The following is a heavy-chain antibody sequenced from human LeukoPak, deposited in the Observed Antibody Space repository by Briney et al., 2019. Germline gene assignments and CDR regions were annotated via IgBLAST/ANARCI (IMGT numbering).Heavy chain of an antibody. Sequence: GESLKISCKGSGYSFTTYWIGWVRQMPGKGLEWMGTIYPGDSDTRYSPSFQGQVTISADKSISTAYLQWSSLKASDTAMYYCARYVREMATIKYYFDYWGQGTLVTVSS. CDR2: IYPGDSDT. CDR3: ARYVREMATIKYYFDY. CDR1: GYSFTTYW. D-gene: IGHD5-24*01. J-gene: IGHJ4*02. V-gene: IGHV5-51*01.